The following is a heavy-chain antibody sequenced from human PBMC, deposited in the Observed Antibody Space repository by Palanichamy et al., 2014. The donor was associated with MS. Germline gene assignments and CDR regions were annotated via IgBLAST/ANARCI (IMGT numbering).Heavy chain of an antibody. Sequence: QVQLQESGPGLVKPSETLSLTCSVSGGPISSYYWSWIRQPPGKGLEWIRYIHYSGSTNYNPSLKSRVTMSVDTSKNQFSLKLSSVTAADTAFYYCARVRAARSGVDPWGQGTLVTVSS. V-gene: IGHV4-59*01. CDR3: ARVRAARSGVDP. J-gene: IGHJ5*02. CDR1: GGPISSYY. CDR2: IHYSGST. D-gene: IGHD3-10*01.